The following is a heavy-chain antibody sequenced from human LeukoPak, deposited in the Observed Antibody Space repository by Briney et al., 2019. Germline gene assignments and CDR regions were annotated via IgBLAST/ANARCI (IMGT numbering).Heavy chain of an antibody. Sequence: SETLSLTCTVSGGSISSYYWSWIRQPPGKGLEWIGYIYYSGSTYYNPSLKSRVTISVDTSKNQFSLKLSSVTAADTAVCYCARVEDSSGSYPNWFDPWGQGTLVTVSS. CDR3: ARVEDSSGSYPNWFDP. CDR2: IYYSGST. CDR1: GGSISSYY. D-gene: IGHD3-22*01. J-gene: IGHJ5*02. V-gene: IGHV4-59*12.